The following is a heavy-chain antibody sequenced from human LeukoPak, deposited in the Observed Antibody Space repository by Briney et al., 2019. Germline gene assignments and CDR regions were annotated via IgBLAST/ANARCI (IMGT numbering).Heavy chain of an antibody. CDR2: ISSSSSYI. CDR3: ARDGSLRNIVVVPAARVAFDI. V-gene: IGHV3-21*01. J-gene: IGHJ3*02. D-gene: IGHD2-2*01. CDR1: GFTFSSYS. Sequence: GGSLRLSCAASGFTFSSYSMNWVRQAPGKGLEWVSSISSSSSYIYYADSVKGRFTISRDNAKNSLYLQMNSLRAEDTAVYYCARDGSLRNIVVVPAARVAFDIWGQGTMVTVSS.